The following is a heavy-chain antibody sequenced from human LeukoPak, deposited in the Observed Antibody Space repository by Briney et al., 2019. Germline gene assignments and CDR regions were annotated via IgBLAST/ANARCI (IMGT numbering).Heavy chain of an antibody. Sequence: GGSLRLSCAASGFTFSSYGMHWVRQAPGKGLGWVAVIWYDGSNKYYADSVKGRFTISRDNSKNTLYLQMNSLRAEDTAVYYCARESVVTEGDAFDIWGQGTMVTVSS. CDR2: IWYDGSNK. CDR1: GFTFSSYG. J-gene: IGHJ3*02. CDR3: ARESVVTEGDAFDI. V-gene: IGHV3-33*01. D-gene: IGHD4-23*01.